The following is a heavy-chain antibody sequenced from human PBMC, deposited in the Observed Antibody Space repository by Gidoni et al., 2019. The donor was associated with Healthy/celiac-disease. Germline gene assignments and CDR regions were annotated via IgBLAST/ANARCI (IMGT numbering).Heavy chain of an antibody. CDR2: IYWNDDK. D-gene: IGHD3-3*01. CDR3: AHLTAKRITIFGVVRTDYFDY. CDR1: GFSLSTSGVG. J-gene: IGHJ4*02. V-gene: IGHV2-5*01. Sequence: QITLKESGPTLVKPTQNLTLTCTFSGFSLSTSGVGVGWIRQPPGKALEWLALIYWNDDKRYSPSLKSRLTITKDTSKNQVVLTMTNMDPVDTATYYCAHLTAKRITIFGVVRTDYFDYWGQGTLVTVSS.